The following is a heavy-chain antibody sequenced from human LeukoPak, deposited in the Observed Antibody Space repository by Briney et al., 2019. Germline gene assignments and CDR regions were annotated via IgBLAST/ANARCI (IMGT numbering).Heavy chain of an antibody. D-gene: IGHD3-16*01. CDR2: INPYSGDT. V-gene: IGHV1-2*02. Sequence: ASVKVSCKASGYTFTGYYMHWVRQAPGQGLEWMGWINPYSGDTNYAQKFQGRVTMTRDTSISTAYMELSRLRSDDTAVYYCARATGDVSLLEDYWGQGTLVTVSS. J-gene: IGHJ4*02. CDR3: ARATGDVSLLEDY. CDR1: GYTFTGYY.